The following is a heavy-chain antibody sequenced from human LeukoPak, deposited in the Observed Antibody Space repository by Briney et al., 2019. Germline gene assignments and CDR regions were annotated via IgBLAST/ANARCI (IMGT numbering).Heavy chain of an antibody. CDR1: GFSFTRYG. J-gene: IGHJ6*03. CDR3: AKDLLYCTDTTCRDFFYYYMDL. D-gene: IGHD2-8*02. V-gene: IGHV3-30*02. CDR2: IRYDGSNK. Sequence: GSLRLSCAASGFSFTRYGIHWVRQAPGKGLEWVTFIRYDGSNKYYADSVKGRFTISRDNSKNTVYLQMNSLRAEDTAMYYCAKDLLYCTDTTCRDFFYYYMDLWGKGTTVTVSS.